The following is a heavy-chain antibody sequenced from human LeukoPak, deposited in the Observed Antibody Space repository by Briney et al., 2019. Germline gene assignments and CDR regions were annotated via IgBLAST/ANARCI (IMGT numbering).Heavy chain of an antibody. CDR2: IYYSGST. J-gene: IGHJ5*02. CDR1: GGSISSYY. D-gene: IGHD6-6*01. V-gene: IGHV4-59*01. Sequence: SETLSLTCTVSGGSISSYYWSWIRQPPGKGLEWIGYIYYSGSTNYNPSLKSRVTVSVDTSKNQFSLKLSSVTAADTAVYYCARGSSSIWFDPWGQGTLVTVSS. CDR3: ARGSSSIWFDP.